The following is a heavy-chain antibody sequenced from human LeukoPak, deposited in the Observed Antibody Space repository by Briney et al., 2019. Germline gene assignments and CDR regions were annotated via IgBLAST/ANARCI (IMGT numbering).Heavy chain of an antibody. J-gene: IGHJ4*02. D-gene: IGHD4-23*01. Sequence: PGGSLRLSCAASGFTFSSYWMHWVRQAPGKGLVWVSRIDTDGSFTSYAASVRGRFTISRDNAKNTLYLQMSSLRAEDTAVYYCIRGTVGPPGNDCCGQGTLVTVSS. CDR1: GFTFSSYW. CDR3: IRGTVGPPGNDC. V-gene: IGHV3-74*01. CDR2: IDTDGSFT.